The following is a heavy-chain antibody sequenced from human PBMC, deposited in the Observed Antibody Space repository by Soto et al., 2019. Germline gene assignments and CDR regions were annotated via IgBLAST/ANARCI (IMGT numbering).Heavy chain of an antibody. J-gene: IGHJ4*02. Sequence: GSLRLSCAASGFTFGNYWMHWVRQAPGRGLEWVSRMNSDGSTTNYADSVKGRFTVSRDNAKNTLYLQMNSLRAEDTAVYYCSTAEVDYWGPGTLVTVSS. V-gene: IGHV3-74*01. CDR1: GFTFGNYW. CDR3: STAEVDY. CDR2: MNSDGSTT.